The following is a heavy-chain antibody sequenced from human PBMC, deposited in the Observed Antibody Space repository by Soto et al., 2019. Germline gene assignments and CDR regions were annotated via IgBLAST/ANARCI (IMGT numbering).Heavy chain of an antibody. CDR2: IYNGGST. CDR3: ASRCSGGSCYQDNGEGN. J-gene: IGHJ4*02. CDR1: GFTVSSNY. Sequence: ESGGGLVQPGGSLRLSCAASGFTVSSNYMSWVRQAPGKGLEWVSVIYNGGSTYYADSVKGRFTISRDNSKNTLYLQMNSLRAEDTAVYYCASRCSGGSCYQDNGEGNWGQGTLVTVSS. D-gene: IGHD2-15*01. V-gene: IGHV3-66*01.